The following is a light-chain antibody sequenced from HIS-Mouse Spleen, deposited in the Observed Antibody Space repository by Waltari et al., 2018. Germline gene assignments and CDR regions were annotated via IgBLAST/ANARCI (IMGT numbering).Light chain of an antibody. CDR3: QMWDSSSDHVV. CDR2: DDS. J-gene: IGLJ2*01. Sequence: SYVLTQPPSVSVAPGKTARITCGGKKIGSKSAHWYQQKPGKAPVLVVYDDSDRPSGIPERFSGSNSGNTSTLTISKVVAGDEADYYCQMWDSSSDHVVFGGGTKLTFL. V-gene: IGLV3-21*03. CDR1: KIGSKS.